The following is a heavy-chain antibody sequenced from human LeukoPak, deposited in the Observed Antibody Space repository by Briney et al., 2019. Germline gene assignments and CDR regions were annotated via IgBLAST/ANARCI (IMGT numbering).Heavy chain of an antibody. Sequence: GGSLRLSCAASGFTFSSYWMSWVRQAPGKGLEWVANIKQDGSEKYYVDSVKGRFTISRDNAKNSLYLQMNSLRAEDTAVYYCARDAPTPSSSSRVVGFVDTAMVFDYWGQGTLVVVSS. V-gene: IGHV3-7*01. CDR2: IKQDGSEK. CDR3: ARDAPTPSSSSRVVGFVDTAMVFDY. D-gene: IGHD5-18*01. J-gene: IGHJ4*02. CDR1: GFTFSSYW.